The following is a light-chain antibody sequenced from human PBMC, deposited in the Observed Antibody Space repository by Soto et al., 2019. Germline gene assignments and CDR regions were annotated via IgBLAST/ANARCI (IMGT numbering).Light chain of an antibody. CDR2: DAS. CDR3: QQFRSSPYT. V-gene: IGKV3-11*01. CDR1: QSVRSY. Sequence: EMVFTESPATGAVSPGERXXVXXRASQSVRSYLAWYQQKPGQAPRLLIYDASKRATGIPARFSGSGSGTDFTLTISRLEPEDLAVYYCQQFRSSPYTFGQGTRLEIK. J-gene: IGKJ5*01.